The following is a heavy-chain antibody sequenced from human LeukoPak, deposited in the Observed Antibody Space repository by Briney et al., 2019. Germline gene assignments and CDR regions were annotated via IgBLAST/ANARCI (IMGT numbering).Heavy chain of an antibody. CDR1: GGSFSGYY. CDR3: ARDYASGSYPRIYFEY. J-gene: IGHJ4*02. CDR2: INHSGST. V-gene: IGHV4-34*01. D-gene: IGHD3-10*01. Sequence: SETLSLTCAVYGGSFSGYYWSWIRQPPGKGLEWIGEINHSGSTNYNPSLKSRVTISVDTSKDQFSLKLSSVTAADTAVYYCARDYASGSYPRIYFEYWGQGTLVTVSS.